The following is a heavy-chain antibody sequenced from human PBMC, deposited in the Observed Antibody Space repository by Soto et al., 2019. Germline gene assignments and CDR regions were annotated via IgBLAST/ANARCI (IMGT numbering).Heavy chain of an antibody. D-gene: IGHD1-7*01. CDR3: ASAITGTTIFRFDP. Sequence: SVKVSCKASGGTFSSYAISWVRQAPGQGLEWMGGIIPIFGTANYAQKFQGRVTITADESTSTAYMELSSLRSEDTAVYYCASAITGTTIFRFDPWGQGTLVTVSS. CDR2: IIPIFGTA. J-gene: IGHJ5*02. CDR1: GGTFSSYA. V-gene: IGHV1-69*13.